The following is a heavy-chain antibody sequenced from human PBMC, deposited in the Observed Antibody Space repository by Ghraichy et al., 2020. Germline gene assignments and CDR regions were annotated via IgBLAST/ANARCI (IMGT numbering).Heavy chain of an antibody. CDR2: INTNTGNP. Sequence: ASVKVSCKASGYTFSSYAITWVRQAPGQGLQCMGWINTNTGNPTYAQGFTGRFVFSFNTSVSTSYLRITNLEAEDSAIYYCARVIGCRVGVCYLRDYHYGLDVWGQGTTVTVSS. CDR3: ARVIGCRVGVCYLRDYHYGLDV. CDR1: GYTFSSYA. D-gene: IGHD2-15*01. J-gene: IGHJ6*02. V-gene: IGHV7-4-1*02.